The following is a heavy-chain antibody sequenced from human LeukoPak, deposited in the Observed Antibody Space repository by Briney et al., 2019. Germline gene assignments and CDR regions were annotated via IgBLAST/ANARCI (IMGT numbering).Heavy chain of an antibody. CDR2: IYSGGST. D-gene: IGHD3-10*01. Sequence: GGSLRLFCAASGGTVSSNYMSWVRQAPGRGLEWVSVIYSGGSTYYGDSVKGRFTISRDNSKNTLYLQMNSLRAEDTAVYYCARSPTMVRFVRKDTRYYFDYWGQGTLVTVSS. V-gene: IGHV3-66*01. J-gene: IGHJ4*02. CDR1: GGTVSSNY. CDR3: ARSPTMVRFVRKDTRYYFDY.